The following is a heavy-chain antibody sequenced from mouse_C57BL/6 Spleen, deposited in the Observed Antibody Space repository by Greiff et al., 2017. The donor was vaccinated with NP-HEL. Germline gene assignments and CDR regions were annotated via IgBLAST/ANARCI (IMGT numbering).Heavy chain of an antibody. V-gene: IGHV1-52*01. Sequence: VQLQQSGAELVRPGSSVKLSCKASGYTFTSYWMHWVKQRPIQGLEWIGNIDPSDSETHYNQKFKDKATLTVDKSSSTAYMQLSSLTSEDSAVYYCARSYDGYSYYFDYWGQGTTLTVSS. CDR1: GYTFTSYW. CDR2: IDPSDSET. CDR3: ARSYDGYSYYFDY. J-gene: IGHJ2*01. D-gene: IGHD2-3*01.